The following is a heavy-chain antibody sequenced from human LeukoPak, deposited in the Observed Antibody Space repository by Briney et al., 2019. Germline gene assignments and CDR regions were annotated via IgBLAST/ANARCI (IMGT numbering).Heavy chain of an antibody. CDR2: ISWNSGSI. Sequence: PGGSLRRSCAASGVTFDDYARHWVRQAPGKGLEWVSGISWNSGSIGYADSVKGRFTISRDNAKNSLYLQMNSLRAEDTAVYYCARDRRSRWGFDYWGQGTLVTVSS. CDR1: GVTFDDYA. D-gene: IGHD3-16*01. V-gene: IGHV3-9*01. CDR3: ARDRRSRWGFDY. J-gene: IGHJ4*02.